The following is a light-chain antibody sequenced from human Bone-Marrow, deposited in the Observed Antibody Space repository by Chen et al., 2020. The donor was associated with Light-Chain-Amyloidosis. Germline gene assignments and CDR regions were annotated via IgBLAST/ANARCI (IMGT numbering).Light chain of an antibody. CDR2: EDS. CDR3: CSSSDTDTLI. Sequence: QSALTQPASVAGSVGQSITISCTGTSTDVGHYNLVSWYQQHPGEAPKLMIYEDSERPSGVSNRFSVSKSGNTASLTISGLQTEDQADYYCCSSSDTDTLIFGTGTRLTVL. V-gene: IGLV2-23*01. J-gene: IGLJ2*01. CDR1: STDVGHYNL.